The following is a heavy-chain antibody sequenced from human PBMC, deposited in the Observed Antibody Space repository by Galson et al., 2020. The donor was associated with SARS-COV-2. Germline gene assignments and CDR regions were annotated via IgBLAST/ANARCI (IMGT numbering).Heavy chain of an antibody. CDR1: GGSISSSSYY. V-gene: IGHV4-39*01. Sequence: SETLSLTCTVSGGSISSSSYYWGWIPHPPGKGLEWIGIIYYIGSTYYNPSLKSRVTISVDTSKNQFSLKLSSVTAADTAVYYCARLGPGGSCYYDSSGYCHFDYWGQGTLVTVSS. J-gene: IGHJ4*02. CDR3: ARLGPGGSCYYDSSGYCHFDY. CDR2: IYYIGST. D-gene: IGHD3-22*01.